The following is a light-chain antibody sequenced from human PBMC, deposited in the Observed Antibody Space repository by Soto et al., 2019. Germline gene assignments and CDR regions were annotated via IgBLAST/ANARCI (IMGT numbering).Light chain of an antibody. Sequence: QSALTQPPSASGSPGQSVTISCTGTSSDVGGYNYISWYQQHPGKAAKLMIYEVSKRPSGVPDRFSGSKSGNTASLTVSGLQAEDEADYFCRSYAGSNHYVFGTGTKVTVL. J-gene: IGLJ1*01. V-gene: IGLV2-8*01. CDR3: RSYAGSNHYV. CDR1: SSDVGGYNY. CDR2: EVS.